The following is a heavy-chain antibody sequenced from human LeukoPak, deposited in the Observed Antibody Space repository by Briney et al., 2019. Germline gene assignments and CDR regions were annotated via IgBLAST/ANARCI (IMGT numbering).Heavy chain of an antibody. J-gene: IGHJ4*02. CDR2: IYSGGST. Sequence: GGSLRLSCAASGFTVSSNYMSWVRQAPGKGLEWVSVIYSGGSTYYSDSVKDRFTISRDNSKNALYPQMNSLRAEDTAVYYCAKGDSSGAAGYYFDYWGQGTLVTVSS. D-gene: IGHD3-22*01. V-gene: IGHV3-66*01. CDR1: GFTVSSNY. CDR3: AKGDSSGAAGYYFDY.